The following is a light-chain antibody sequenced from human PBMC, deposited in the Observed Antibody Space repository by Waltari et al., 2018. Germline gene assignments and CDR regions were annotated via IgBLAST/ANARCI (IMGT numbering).Light chain of an antibody. CDR2: DAS. J-gene: IGKJ4*01. CDR3: QQRTNWPPALT. Sequence: EIVLTQSPVTLSLSPGERPTLSCRASHYISTYLTWYQQKPGQAPRLLIYDASNRATGIPARFSGSGSGTDFTLTISSLEPEDFAVYYCQQRTNWPPALTFGGGTKVEI. V-gene: IGKV3-11*01. CDR1: HYISTY.